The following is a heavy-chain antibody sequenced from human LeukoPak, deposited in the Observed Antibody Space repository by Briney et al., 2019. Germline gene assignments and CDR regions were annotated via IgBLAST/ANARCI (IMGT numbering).Heavy chain of an antibody. D-gene: IGHD3-3*01. Sequence: PSETLSLTCAVSGGSISTNTWWSWVRQPPGKGLEWIGYIYYSGSTNYNPSLKSRVTISVDTSKNQFSLKLSSVTAADTAVYYCARVFTIFGVYGMDVWGQGTTVTVSS. CDR1: GGSISTNTW. CDR3: ARVFTIFGVYGMDV. J-gene: IGHJ6*02. CDR2: IYYSGST. V-gene: IGHV4-4*02.